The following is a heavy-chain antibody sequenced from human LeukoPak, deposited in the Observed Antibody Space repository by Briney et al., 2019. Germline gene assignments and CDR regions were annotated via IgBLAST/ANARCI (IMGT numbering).Heavy chain of an antibody. J-gene: IGHJ4*02. Sequence: PSETLSLTCTVSGGSISSYYWSWIRQPPGKGLEWIGYIYYSGSTNYNPSLKSRVTISVDTSKNQSSLKLSSVTAADTAVYYCARDGGDGYNDYWGQGTLVTVSS. CDR3: ARDGGDGYNDY. CDR2: IYYSGST. CDR1: GGSISSYY. V-gene: IGHV4-59*01. D-gene: IGHD5-24*01.